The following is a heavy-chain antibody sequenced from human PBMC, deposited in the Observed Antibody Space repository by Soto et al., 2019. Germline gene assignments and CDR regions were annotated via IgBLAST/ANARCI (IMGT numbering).Heavy chain of an antibody. CDR3: ARDLGGNDYYYYMDV. J-gene: IGHJ6*03. CDR1: GYTFTSYG. CDR2: ISAYNGNT. Sequence: ASVKVSCKASGYTFTSYGISWVRQAPGQGLEWMGWISAYNGNTNYAQKLQGRVTMTTDTSTSTAYMELRSLRSDDTAVYYCARDLGGNDYYYYMDVSGKGTTVIGSS. V-gene: IGHV1-18*01. D-gene: IGHD3-16*01.